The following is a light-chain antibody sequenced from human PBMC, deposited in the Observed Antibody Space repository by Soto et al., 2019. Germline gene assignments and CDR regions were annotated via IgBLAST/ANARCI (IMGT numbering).Light chain of an antibody. J-gene: IGKJ2*01. CDR1: QSISVY. CDR3: QQSDVSPYT. CDR2: AAS. V-gene: IGKV1-39*01. Sequence: DIQMTQSPSSLSASLGDRVTITCRAIQSISVYLNWYQQKPGKAPQLLIYAASFLQTGVPSRFSGSGSGADFTLTISSLQPEDFATYYCQQSDVSPYTFGQGTNLDIK.